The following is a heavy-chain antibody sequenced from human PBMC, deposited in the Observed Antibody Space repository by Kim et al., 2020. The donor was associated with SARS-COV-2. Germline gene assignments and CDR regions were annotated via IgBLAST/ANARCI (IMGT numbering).Heavy chain of an antibody. CDR3: ARETYGGFSYYFDY. D-gene: IGHD5-12*01. Sequence: ADSVKGRFTISSTNSKNTLYQPMNSLRAEDTAVYYCARETYGGFSYYFDYWGQGTLVTVSS. J-gene: IGHJ4*02. V-gene: IGHV3-33*01.